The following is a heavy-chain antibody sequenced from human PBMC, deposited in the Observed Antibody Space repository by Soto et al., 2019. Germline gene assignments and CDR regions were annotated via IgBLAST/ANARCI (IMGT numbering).Heavy chain of an antibody. J-gene: IGHJ6*02. Sequence: PGGSLRLSCAASGFTFSSYSMNWVRQAPGKGLEWVSSISSSSSYIYYADSVKGRFTISRDNAKNSLYLQMNSLRAEDTAVYYCARPPSADIVVVPASFYGMDVWGQGTTVTSP. CDR1: GFTFSSYS. D-gene: IGHD2-2*01. V-gene: IGHV3-21*01. CDR3: ARPPSADIVVVPASFYGMDV. CDR2: ISSSSSYI.